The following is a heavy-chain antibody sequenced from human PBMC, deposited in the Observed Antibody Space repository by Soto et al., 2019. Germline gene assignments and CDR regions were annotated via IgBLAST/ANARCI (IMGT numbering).Heavy chain of an antibody. V-gene: IGHV1-8*01. CDR3: ARSSRRSSSWYTWFDH. J-gene: IGHJ5*02. CDR1: GYTFTSYD. Sequence: QVQLVQSGAEVKKPGASMKASCKASGYTFTSYDINWVRQATGQGLEWMGWMNPNSGNTGYAQKFQGRVTMTGNTSISTAYMELGSLRSEDTAVYYCARSSRRSSSWYTWFDHWGQGTLVTVSS. CDR2: MNPNSGNT. D-gene: IGHD6-13*01.